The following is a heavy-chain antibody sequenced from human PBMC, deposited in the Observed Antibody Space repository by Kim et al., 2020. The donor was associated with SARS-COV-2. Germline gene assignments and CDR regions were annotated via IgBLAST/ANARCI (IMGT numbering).Heavy chain of an antibody. CDR3: ARDGGDYADYDY. CDR2: ISGNSGDT. V-gene: IGHV1-2*02. D-gene: IGHD4-17*01. J-gene: IGHJ4*02. CDR1: GYTFTDYY. Sequence: ASVKVSCKASGYTFTDYYMHWVRQAPGQGLEWIGWISGNSGDTHYAQKFQGRVTMTRDTSISTAYTELSGLKSDDTAVYYCARDGGDYADYDYCVQGTLV.